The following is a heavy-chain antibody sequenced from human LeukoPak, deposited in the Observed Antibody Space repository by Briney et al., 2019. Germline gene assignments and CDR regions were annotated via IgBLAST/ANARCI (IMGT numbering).Heavy chain of an antibody. CDR3: ARVLYYYDSSGYYFGY. CDR1: GYTFTSYA. J-gene: IGHJ4*02. D-gene: IGHD3-22*01. V-gene: IGHV1-3*01. CDR2: INAGNGNT. Sequence: ASVKVSCTASGYTFTSYAMHWVRQAPGQRLEWMGWINAGNGNTKYSQKFQGRVTITRDTSASTAYMELSSLRSEDTAVYYCARVLYYYDSSGYYFGYWGQGTLVTVSS.